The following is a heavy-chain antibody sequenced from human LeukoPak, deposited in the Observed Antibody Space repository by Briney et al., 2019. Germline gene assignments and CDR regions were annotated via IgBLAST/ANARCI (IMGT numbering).Heavy chain of an antibody. V-gene: IGHV3-23*01. J-gene: IGHJ2*01. Sequence: GGSLRLACAAAGFTFSNYALTWVRQAPGKGLEWVSGISCSGGSTYYADSVKGRFTISRDNSKNPLYLQMNSLRAEDQAVYYCAKDFARSGWDSGANLLWYLDLWGRGTLVTVSS. D-gene: IGHD6-19*01. CDR2: ISCSGGST. CDR3: AKDFARSGWDSGANLLWYLDL. CDR1: GFTFSNYA.